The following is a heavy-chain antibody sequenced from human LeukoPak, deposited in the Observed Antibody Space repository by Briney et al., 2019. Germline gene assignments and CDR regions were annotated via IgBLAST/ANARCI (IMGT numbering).Heavy chain of an antibody. Sequence: HAGGSLRLSCAASGFTFSSYAMSWVRQAPGKGLEWVSAISGSGGSTYYADSVKGRFTISRDNSKNTLYLQMNSLRAEDTAVYYCARDLDGGYFDYWGQGTLVTVSS. CDR2: ISGSGGST. J-gene: IGHJ4*02. D-gene: IGHD3-10*01. V-gene: IGHV3-23*01. CDR3: ARDLDGGYFDY. CDR1: GFTFSSYA.